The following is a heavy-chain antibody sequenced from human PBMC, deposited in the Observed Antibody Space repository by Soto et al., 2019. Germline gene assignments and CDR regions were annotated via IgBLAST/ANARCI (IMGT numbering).Heavy chain of an antibody. J-gene: IGHJ4*02. D-gene: IGHD5-12*01. CDR2: IIPIFGTA. CDR3: ARSAGDGYNWGYFDY. Sequence: QVQLVQSGAEVKKPGSSVKVSCKASGGTFSSYAISWVRQAPGQGLEWMGGIIPIFGTANYAQKFQGRVTITADEATSTAYMELGSLRSEDTAVYYCARSAGDGYNWGYFDYWGQGTLVTVSS. V-gene: IGHV1-69*12. CDR1: GGTFSSYA.